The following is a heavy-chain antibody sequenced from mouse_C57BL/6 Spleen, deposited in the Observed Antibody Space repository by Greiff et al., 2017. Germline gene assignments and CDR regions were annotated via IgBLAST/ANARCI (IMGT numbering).Heavy chain of an antibody. CDR2: IWGDGCT. Sequence: VQLVESGPGLVAPSQSLSITCTVSGFSLTSYGVSWVRQPPGKGLEWLGVIWGDGCTNYHSALISRLSISKENSKSQAFLKLKSLQTDDTATYYCAKGNYGYRGYVDVWGTGTTVTVSS. V-gene: IGHV2-3*01. D-gene: IGHD2-2*01. CDR1: GFSLTSYG. J-gene: IGHJ1*03. CDR3: AKGNYGYRGYVDV.